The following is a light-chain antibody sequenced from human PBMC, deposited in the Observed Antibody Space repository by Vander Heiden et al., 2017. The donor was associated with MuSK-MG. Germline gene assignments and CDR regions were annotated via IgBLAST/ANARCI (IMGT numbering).Light chain of an antibody. CDR2: DVS. V-gene: IGLV2-11*01. Sequence: SALTQPRSVSGSPGQSGTISCTGTSSDVGGYNYVSWYQQHPGNAPKLMIYDVSKRPSGVPDRFSGSKSGNTASLTISGLQAEDESDYYCCSYAGSYSWVFGGGTKLTVL. CDR3: CSYAGSYSWV. CDR1: SSDVGGYNY. J-gene: IGLJ3*02.